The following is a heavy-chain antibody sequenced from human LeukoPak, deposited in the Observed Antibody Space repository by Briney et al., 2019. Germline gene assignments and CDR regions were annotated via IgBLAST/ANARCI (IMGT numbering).Heavy chain of an antibody. CDR2: IWYDGSNK. CDR3: ARDFTGTKYFDY. D-gene: IGHD1-1*01. V-gene: IGHV3-33*01. Sequence: GGSLRLSCAASGFTFSSYGMHWVRQAPGKGLEWVAVIWYDGSNKYYADSVKGRFTISRDNSKNTLYLQMNSLRAEDTAVYYCARDFTGTKYFDYWGQGTLVTVSS. CDR1: GFTFSSYG. J-gene: IGHJ4*02.